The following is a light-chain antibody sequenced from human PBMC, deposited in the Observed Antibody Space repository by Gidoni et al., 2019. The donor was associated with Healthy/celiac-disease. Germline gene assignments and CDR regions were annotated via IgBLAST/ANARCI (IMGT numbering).Light chain of an antibody. Sequence: DIVMTQSPLSLPVTPGEPASISCRSSQSLLHSNGYNYLDWYLQKPGQAPQLLRYLGSNRASGVPDRFSGSGSGTDFTLKISRVEAEDVGVYYCMQALQTLLTFGGGTKVEIK. CDR1: QSLLHSNGYNY. V-gene: IGKV2-28*01. J-gene: IGKJ4*01. CDR3: MQALQTLLT. CDR2: LGS.